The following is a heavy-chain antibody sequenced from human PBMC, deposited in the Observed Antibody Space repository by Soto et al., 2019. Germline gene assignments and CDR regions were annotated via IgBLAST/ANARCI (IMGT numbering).Heavy chain of an antibody. J-gene: IGHJ6*02. D-gene: IGHD3-16*01. CDR2: IRSKAYGGTT. Sequence: GGSLRLSCTASGFTFGDYAMSWFRQAPGKGLEWVGFIRSKAYGGTTEYAASVKGRFTISRDDSKSIAYLQMNSLKTEDTAVYYCTRVGWGDYYYYGMDVWGQGTTVTVSS. CDR1: GFTFGDYA. V-gene: IGHV3-49*03. CDR3: TRVGWGDYYYYGMDV.